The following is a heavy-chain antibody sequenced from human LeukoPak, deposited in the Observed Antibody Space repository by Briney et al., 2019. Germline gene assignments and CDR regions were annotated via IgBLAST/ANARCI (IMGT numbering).Heavy chain of an antibody. J-gene: IGHJ4*02. CDR1: GCSFPDYA. Sequence: GGSLRLSCTTSGCSFPDYAIAWGRQAPGRGLEWVGFVKSKAFGGTAESAASVKGRFTISRDDSNSIAYLQMNSLKTEVIGVYYCTREALSPGVFPDYRGQGTLVTVSS. V-gene: IGHV3-49*04. CDR2: VKSKAFGGTA. CDR3: TREALSPGVFPDY. D-gene: IGHD2/OR15-2a*01.